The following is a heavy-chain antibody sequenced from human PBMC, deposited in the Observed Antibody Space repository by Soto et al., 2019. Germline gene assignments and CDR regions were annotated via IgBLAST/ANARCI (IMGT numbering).Heavy chain of an antibody. D-gene: IGHD3-9*01. Sequence: EVQLVESGGDLVQPGGSLRLSCAASGFSFSTFWMHWVRQAPGKGLVWVSRINPEETTTTYADSVRGRFTISRDNAKNTLYLQMNSLRADDTAVYYCARGGLDPVDYWGQGTLVTVFS. CDR1: GFSFSTFW. V-gene: IGHV3-74*01. CDR2: INPEETTT. J-gene: IGHJ4*02. CDR3: ARGGLDPVDY.